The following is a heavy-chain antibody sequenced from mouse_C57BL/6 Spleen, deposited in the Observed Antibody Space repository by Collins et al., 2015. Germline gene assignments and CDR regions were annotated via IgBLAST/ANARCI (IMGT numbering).Heavy chain of an antibody. CDR3: AILYGSSYDWYFDV. D-gene: IGHD1-1*01. J-gene: IGHJ1*03. CDR2: IYPRDGST. CDR1: GYTFTSYD. Sequence: QVQLQQSGPELVKPGASVKLSCKASGYTFTSYDINWVKQRPGQGLEWIGWIYPRDGSTKYNEKFKGKATLTVDTSSSTAYMELHSLTSEDSAVYFCAILYGSSYDWYFDVWGTGTTVTVSS. V-gene: IGHV1-85*01.